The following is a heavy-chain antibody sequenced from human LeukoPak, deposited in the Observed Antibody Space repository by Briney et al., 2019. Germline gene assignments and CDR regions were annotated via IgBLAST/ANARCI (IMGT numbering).Heavy chain of an antibody. CDR2: IYYSGST. Sequence: PSETLSLTCTVSGGSISSYCWSWIRQPPGKGLEWIGYIYYSGSTNYNPSLKSRVTISVDTSKNQFSLKLSSVTAADTAVYYCARLQTAYYYYGMDVWGQGTTVTVSS. CDR3: ARLQTAYYYYGMDV. J-gene: IGHJ6*02. CDR1: GGSISSYC. V-gene: IGHV4-59*08.